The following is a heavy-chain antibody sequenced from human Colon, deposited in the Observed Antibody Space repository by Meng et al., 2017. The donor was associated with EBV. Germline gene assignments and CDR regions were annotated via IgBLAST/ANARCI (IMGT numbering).Heavy chain of an antibody. Sequence: QWHRQSSGPRLLKPSGTLSLHGAVSGGTIRSGNFWSCVRQPPGKGLEWVGQIYDKGGANYNPSLQSRVTISVDKSKNQFSLNLNSVTAADTAVYYCARHSGYNQGYWGQGTLVTVSS. CDR1: GGTIRSGNF. CDR3: ARHSGYNQGY. CDR2: IYDKGGA. J-gene: IGHJ4*02. D-gene: IGHD6-25*01. V-gene: IGHV4-4*02.